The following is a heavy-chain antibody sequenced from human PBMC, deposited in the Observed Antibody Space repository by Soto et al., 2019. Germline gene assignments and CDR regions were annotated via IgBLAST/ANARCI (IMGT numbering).Heavy chain of an antibody. D-gene: IGHD2-15*01. CDR1: GYTFTSYG. Sequence: QVQLVQSGAEVKKPGASVKVSCKASGYTFTSYGISWVRQAPGQGPEWMGWISAYNGNTNYAQKLQGRVTMTTDTSTSTAYMELRSLRSDDTAVYYCAEVVVVAASSYNWLDPWGQGTLVTVSS. CDR2: ISAYNGNT. CDR3: AEVVVVAASSYNWLDP. V-gene: IGHV1-18*01. J-gene: IGHJ5*02.